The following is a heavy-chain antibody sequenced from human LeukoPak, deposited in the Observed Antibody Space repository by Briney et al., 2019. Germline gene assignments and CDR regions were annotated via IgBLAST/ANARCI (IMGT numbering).Heavy chain of an antibody. D-gene: IGHD3-10*01. Sequence: ASVKVSCKASGYTFTTYGISWVRQAPGQGLEWMGWISTYNGNTNYAQKLQGRVTMTTDTSASTAYMELRSLRSDDTAVYFCARDEGRGGDLGYWGQGTLVSVSS. V-gene: IGHV1-18*01. CDR1: GYTFTTYG. CDR3: ARDEGRGGDLGY. J-gene: IGHJ4*02. CDR2: ISTYNGNT.